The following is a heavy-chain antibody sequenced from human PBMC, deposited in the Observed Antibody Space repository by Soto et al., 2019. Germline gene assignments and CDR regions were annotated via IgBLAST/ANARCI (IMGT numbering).Heavy chain of an antibody. D-gene: IGHD3-22*01. CDR1: GYTFTSYG. CDR3: ARDPNDSSAYYHHYYSGMDV. V-gene: IGHV1-3*01. Sequence: QIQLMQSGAEVKKPGASVKVSCKASGYTFTSYGIHWVRQAPGQRLEWTGWINAGTGNTKYSEKFQGRVTITRDTSASTAYLELSSLRSEDTAVYYCARDPNDSSAYYHHYYSGMDVWGQGTTVTVAS. CDR2: INAGTGNT. J-gene: IGHJ6*02.